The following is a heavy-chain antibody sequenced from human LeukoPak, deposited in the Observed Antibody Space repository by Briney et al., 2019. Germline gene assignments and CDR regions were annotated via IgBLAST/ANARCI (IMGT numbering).Heavy chain of an antibody. CDR3: ARVVWNAYNWFDP. CDR1: GYTFTSYG. Sequence: GASVKVSCKASGYTFTSYGISWVRQAPGQGLEWMGWISAKKGNTDYAQKFQGRVTMTRDTSISTAYMELSRLRSDDTAVYYCARVVWNAYNWFDPWGQGTLVTVSS. D-gene: IGHD1-1*01. J-gene: IGHJ5*02. V-gene: IGHV1-18*01. CDR2: ISAKKGNT.